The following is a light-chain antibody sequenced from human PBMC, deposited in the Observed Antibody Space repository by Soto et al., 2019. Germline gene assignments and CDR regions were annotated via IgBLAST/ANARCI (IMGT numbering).Light chain of an antibody. CDR1: QTVTTSY. CDR3: QQYGRSPA. J-gene: IGKJ4*01. Sequence: EIVLTQSPGTLYLSPRERATLSCRARQTVTTSYLARYQQKPGQAPRLLIYDASSSATGIPDRFSGSGSGTDFTLTISRLEPEDFAVYYCQQYGRSPAFGGGTKVEIK. V-gene: IGKV3-20*01. CDR2: DAS.